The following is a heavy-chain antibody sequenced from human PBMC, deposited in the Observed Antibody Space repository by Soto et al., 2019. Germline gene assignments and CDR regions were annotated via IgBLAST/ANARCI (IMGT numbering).Heavy chain of an antibody. D-gene: IGHD2-21*02. V-gene: IGHV3-23*01. J-gene: IGHJ4*02. CDR1: GFTFSSYA. CDR3: AKNLGYGTVTAPIDY. Sequence: GGSLRLSCAASGFTFSSYAMSWVRQAPGKGLEWVSAISGSGGSTYYADSVKGRFTISRDNSKNTLYLQMNSLRAEDTAVYYCAKNLGYGTVTAPIDYWGQGTLVTVSS. CDR2: ISGSGGST.